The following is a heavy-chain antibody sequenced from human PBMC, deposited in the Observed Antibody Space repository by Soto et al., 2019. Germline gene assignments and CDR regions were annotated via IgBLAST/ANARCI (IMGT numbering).Heavy chain of an antibody. V-gene: IGHV3-21*01. CDR2: ISSSSSYI. D-gene: IGHD3-22*01. Sequence: EVQLVESGGGLVKPGGSLRLSCAASGFTFSSYSMNWVRQAPGKGLEWVSSISSSSSYIYYADSVKGRFTISRDNAKNKLYPQMKSLSADDTAVYYCARDPYYDSSLADAFDIWGQETMVTVSS. CDR3: ARDPYYDSSLADAFDI. J-gene: IGHJ3*02. CDR1: GFTFSSYS.